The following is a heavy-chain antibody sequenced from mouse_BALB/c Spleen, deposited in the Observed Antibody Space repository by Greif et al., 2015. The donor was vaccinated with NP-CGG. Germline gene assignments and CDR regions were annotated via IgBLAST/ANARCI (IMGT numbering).Heavy chain of an antibody. CDR2: ISSGSSTL. CDR1: GFTFRSFG. V-gene: IGHV5-17*02. CDR3: ARKKYYGSSAYYAMDY. D-gene: IGHD1-1*01. J-gene: IGHJ4*01. Sequence: EVKLVEPGGGLVQPGGSRKLSCAASGFTFRSFGMHRVRQAPEKGLEWVAYISSGSSTLYSADTAKGRFTISTDNPKNTRCLQMASLGSRDTAIYFCARKKYYGSSAYYAMDYGGQGTSVTVSS.